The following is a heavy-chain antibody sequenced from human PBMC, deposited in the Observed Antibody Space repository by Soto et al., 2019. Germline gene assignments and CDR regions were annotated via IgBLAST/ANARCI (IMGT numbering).Heavy chain of an antibody. J-gene: IGHJ5*02. CDR2: HYSGGST. D-gene: IGHD1-26*01. V-gene: IGHV3-53*01. CDR1: GFSVSSNY. Sequence: QPVGSLRLSCALSGFSVSSNYLSWVRQAPGKGLEWVSVHYSGGSTYYADSVQGRFTISRDKSNNTLYLQMRRVRAEDTAVYFCARHRHPRGTVGATSPLDPWGQGTQVTVSS. CDR3: ARHRHPRGTVGATSPLDP.